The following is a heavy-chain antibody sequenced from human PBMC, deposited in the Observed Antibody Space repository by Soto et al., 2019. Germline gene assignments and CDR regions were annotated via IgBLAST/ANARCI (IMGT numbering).Heavy chain of an antibody. CDR1: GGTFSSYS. J-gene: IGHJ4*02. V-gene: IGHV1-69*01. Sequence: QVQLVQSGAEVKKPGSSVKVSCKASGGTFSSYSTNWVRQAPGQGLEWMGEIIPIFGTANYAQKFQGRVTITADESTSTAYMALSSRRSEDTAVYYCARDGGRHSGGIDYWGQGTLVTVSS. D-gene: IGHD1-26*01. CDR3: ARDGGRHSGGIDY. CDR2: IIPIFGTA.